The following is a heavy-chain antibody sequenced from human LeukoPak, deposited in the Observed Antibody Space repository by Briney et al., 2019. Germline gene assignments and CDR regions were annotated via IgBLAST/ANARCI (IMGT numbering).Heavy chain of an antibody. CDR2: INPTGGST. J-gene: IGHJ4*02. D-gene: IGHD1-26*01. CDR1: GGTSSSYA. V-gene: IGHV1-46*01. CDR3: ARDLKEKWELLGDHFDY. Sequence: ASVKVSCKASGGTSSSYAISWVRQAPGQGLEWMGIINPTGGSTSYAQKFQGRVTMTRDTSTSTVYMELTSLRYEDTAVYYCARDLKEKWELLGDHFDYWGQGTLVTVSS.